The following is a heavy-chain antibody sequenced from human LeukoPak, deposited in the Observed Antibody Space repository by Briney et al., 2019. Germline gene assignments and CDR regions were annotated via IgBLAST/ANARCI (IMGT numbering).Heavy chain of an antibody. D-gene: IGHD1-1*01. V-gene: IGHV4-39*07. CDR1: GGSISSSSYY. J-gene: IGHJ5*02. Sequence: SETLSLTCTVSGGSISSSSYYWGWIRQPPGKGLEWIGSIYYSGSTFYNPSLKSRVTISVDTSKNQFSLKLSSVAAADTAVYYCARYRNDGDHSGWFDPWGQGTLVTVSS. CDR2: IYYSGST. CDR3: ARYRNDGDHSGWFDP.